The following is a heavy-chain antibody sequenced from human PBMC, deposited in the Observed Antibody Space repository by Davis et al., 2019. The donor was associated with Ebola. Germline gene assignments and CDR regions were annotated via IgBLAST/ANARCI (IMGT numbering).Heavy chain of an antibody. CDR1: GYTLTDFS. D-gene: IGHD4-23*01. J-gene: IGHJ3*02. CDR2: FDPEDGET. V-gene: IGHV1-24*01. CDR3: ATWATVVTGTDAFDI. Sequence: AASVKVSCKVSGYTLTDFSMHWVRQAPGKGLEWMGGFDPEDGETIYAQKFQGRVTMTEDTSTDTAYMELSSLRSEDTAVYYCATWATVVTGTDAFDIWGQGTMVTVSS.